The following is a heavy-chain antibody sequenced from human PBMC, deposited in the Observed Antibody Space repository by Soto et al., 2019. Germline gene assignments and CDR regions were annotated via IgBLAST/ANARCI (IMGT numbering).Heavy chain of an antibody. CDR3: GRCSGISCHLGSDF. CDR2: ISYDGNNN. Sequence: QVQLVESGGGVVQPGRSLRLSCAASGFTFSNYALHWVRQARGTGLGWVALISYDGNNNYYANSVKGRFTISSDSSKNTLYLRMNSLRAEDTAVYYCGRCSGISCHLGSDFWGQGTLVIVSS. D-gene: IGHD2-2*01. CDR1: GFTFSNYA. J-gene: IGHJ4*02. V-gene: IGHV3-30-3*01.